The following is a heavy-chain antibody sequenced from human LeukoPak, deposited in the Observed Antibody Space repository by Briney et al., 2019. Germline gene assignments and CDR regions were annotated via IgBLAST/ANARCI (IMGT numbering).Heavy chain of an antibody. J-gene: IGHJ4*02. Sequence: GGSLRLSCAGSGFTLSSFAMSWVRQAPGKGLEWVSTISGSGTSTYYADSVEGRFTISRDTSKNTLYLQMSSLRAEDTAVYYCAKCRYIYGYRTNFDFWGQGTLVTVSS. D-gene: IGHD5-18*01. CDR1: GFTLSSFA. CDR2: ISGSGTST. CDR3: AKCRYIYGYRTNFDF. V-gene: IGHV3-23*01.